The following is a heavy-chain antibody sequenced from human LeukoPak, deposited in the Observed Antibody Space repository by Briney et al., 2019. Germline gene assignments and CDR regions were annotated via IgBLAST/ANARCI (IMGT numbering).Heavy chain of an antibody. CDR3: AKSTSFYLDS. CDR1: GFTFSSYW. Sequence: GGSLRLSCAASGFTFSSYWMHWVRQAPGKGRVWVSRINTDGSSTSYADSVKGRFTISRDNSKSTLYVQMNSLRAEDTAVYYCAKSTSFYLDSWGQGTLVTVSS. J-gene: IGHJ4*02. CDR2: INTDGSST. V-gene: IGHV3-74*01.